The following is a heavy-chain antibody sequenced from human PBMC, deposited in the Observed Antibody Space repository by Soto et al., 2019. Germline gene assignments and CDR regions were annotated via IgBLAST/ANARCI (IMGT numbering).Heavy chain of an antibody. D-gene: IGHD3-9*01. J-gene: IGHJ5*02. V-gene: IGHV3-21*01. Sequence: GGSLRLCCAASGFTFSSYSMNWVRQAPGKGLEWVSSISSSSSYIYYADSVKGRFTISRDNAKNSLYLQMNSLRAEDTAVYYCARDILTGYYMFDPWGQGTLVTVSS. CDR3: ARDILTGYYMFDP. CDR1: GFTFSSYS. CDR2: ISSSSSYI.